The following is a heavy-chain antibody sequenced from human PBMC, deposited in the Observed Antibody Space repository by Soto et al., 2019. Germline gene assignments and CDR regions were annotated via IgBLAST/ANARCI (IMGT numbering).Heavy chain of an antibody. D-gene: IGHD3-3*01. CDR2: IKEDGSEK. CDR1: GFTFSNYW. CDR3: ARVRYDLWSGYYTE. Sequence: VGSLRLSCAASGFTFSNYWMSWVRQAPGKGLEWVANIKEDGSEKYYVDSVKGRFTISRDNAKNSLYLQMNTLRAEDTAVYCCARVRYDLWSGYYTEWGQGTLVTVSS. V-gene: IGHV3-7*03. J-gene: IGHJ4*02.